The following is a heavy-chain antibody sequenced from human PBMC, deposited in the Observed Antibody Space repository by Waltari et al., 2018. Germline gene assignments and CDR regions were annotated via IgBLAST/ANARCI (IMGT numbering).Heavy chain of an antibody. Sequence: EVQVVESGGGLVQPGGSLRLSCVAPGFTFSSYAITWVRQAPGKGLEWVSGISGYGTGTHYADSVKGRFSLARDNSKNTVYLEMNNLRVDDTAVYFCARVTLGGYPNGMDVWGQGTTVTVSS. CDR3: ARVTLGGYPNGMDV. V-gene: IGHV3-23*04. J-gene: IGHJ6*02. CDR1: GFTFSSYA. CDR2: ISGYGTGT. D-gene: IGHD2-15*01.